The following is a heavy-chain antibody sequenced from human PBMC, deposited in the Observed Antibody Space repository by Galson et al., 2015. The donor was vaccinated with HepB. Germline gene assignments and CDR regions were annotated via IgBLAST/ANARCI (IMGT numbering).Heavy chain of an antibody. CDR1: GFTFSSYA. Sequence: SLRLSCAASGFTFSSYAMSWVRQAPGKGLEWVSSISGSGGSTYYADSVKGRFTISRDNSKNTLYLQMHSLRAEDTAVYYCAKSRAGTVVREGLDYWGQGTLVTVSS. V-gene: IGHV3-23*01. CDR2: ISGSGGST. J-gene: IGHJ4*02. CDR3: AKSRAGTVVREGLDY. D-gene: IGHD3-10*01.